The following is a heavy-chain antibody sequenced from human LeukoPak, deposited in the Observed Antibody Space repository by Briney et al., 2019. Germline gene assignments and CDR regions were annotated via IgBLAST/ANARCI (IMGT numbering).Heavy chain of an antibody. CDR1: GFTFSSYG. Sequence: PGGSLRLSCAASGFTFSSYGMHWVRQAPGKGLEWVAVISYDGSNKYYADSVKGRFTTSRDNSKNTLYLQMNSLRAEDTAVYYCAKEDGSGSNWAFDAFDIWGQGTMVTVSS. CDR2: ISYDGSNK. CDR3: AKEDGSGSNWAFDAFDI. J-gene: IGHJ3*02. V-gene: IGHV3-30*18. D-gene: IGHD3-10*01.